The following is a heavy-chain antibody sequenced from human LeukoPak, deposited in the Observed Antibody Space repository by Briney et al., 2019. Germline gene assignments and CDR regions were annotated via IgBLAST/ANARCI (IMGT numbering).Heavy chain of an antibody. CDR1: GFTFSSYE. CDR2: ISSSGSTI. D-gene: IGHD3-10*01. V-gene: IGHV3-48*03. CDR3: AKDTRYGSGSYYLYYFDY. Sequence: GGSLRLSCAASGFTFSSYEMNWVRQAPGKGLEWVSYISSSGSTIYYADSVKGRFTISRDNAKNSLYLQMNSLRAEDTALYYCAKDTRYGSGSYYLYYFDYWGQGTLVTVSS. J-gene: IGHJ4*02.